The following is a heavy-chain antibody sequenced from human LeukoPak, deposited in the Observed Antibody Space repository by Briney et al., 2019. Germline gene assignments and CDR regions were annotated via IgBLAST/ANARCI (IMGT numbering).Heavy chain of an antibody. Sequence: GGSLRLSCAASGFTFSSYSMNWVRQAPGKGLEWVSSISSSSSYIYYADSVKGRFTISRDNAKNSLYLQMNRLRAEDTAVYYCARVSRGVEMATIGFFDYWGQGTLVTVSS. D-gene: IGHD5-24*01. V-gene: IGHV3-21*01. CDR1: GFTFSSYS. J-gene: IGHJ4*02. CDR2: ISSSSSYI. CDR3: ARVSRGVEMATIGFFDY.